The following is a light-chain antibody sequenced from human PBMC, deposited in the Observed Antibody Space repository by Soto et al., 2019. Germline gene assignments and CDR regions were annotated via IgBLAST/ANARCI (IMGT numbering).Light chain of an antibody. Sequence: DIQMTQSPSTLSASVGDRVTITCRASQTISSWLAWYQQKPGKAPKLLIYDVSSLESGVPSRFSGSGSGTEFPLTSISRQPGDSATYYCQQYNTFWTFGQGTKVEIK. J-gene: IGKJ1*01. CDR1: QTISSW. CDR2: DVS. V-gene: IGKV1-5*01. CDR3: QQYNTFWT.